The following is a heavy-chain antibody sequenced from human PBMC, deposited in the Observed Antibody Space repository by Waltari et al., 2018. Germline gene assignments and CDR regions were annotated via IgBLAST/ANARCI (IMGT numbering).Heavy chain of an antibody. CDR2: IKGDASEK. J-gene: IGHJ4*02. CDR1: GFTFSSYW. CDR3: ARCVGDSAGYLTPNYFDY. V-gene: IGHV3-7*01. Sequence: EVQLVESGGGLVQPGGSLRLSCAVSGFTFSSYWMSWVRQAPGKGLEWVANIKGDASEKYDVDSVKGRFTISRDNAKNSLYLQMNSLRADDASVYYCARCVGDSAGYLTPNYFDYWGRGTLVTVSS. D-gene: IGHD3-22*01.